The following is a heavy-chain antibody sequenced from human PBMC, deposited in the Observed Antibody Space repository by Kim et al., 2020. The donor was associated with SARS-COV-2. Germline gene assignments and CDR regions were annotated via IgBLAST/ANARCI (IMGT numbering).Heavy chain of an antibody. CDR2: INSDGSTT. Sequence: GGSLRLSCAASGFTFSSYWIHWVRQALGKGPVWVSGINSDGSTTRYADSVKGRFTISRDNAKNTLYLQMNSLRAEDTAVYYCATSRTFDYWGQGTLVTDS. J-gene: IGHJ4*02. CDR1: GFTFSSYW. CDR3: ATSRTFDY. D-gene: IGHD2-2*01. V-gene: IGHV3-74*01.